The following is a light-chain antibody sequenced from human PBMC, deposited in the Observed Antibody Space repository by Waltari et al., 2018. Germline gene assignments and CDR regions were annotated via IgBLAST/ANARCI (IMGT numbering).Light chain of an antibody. CDR1: RSVGKF. CDR3: QHYVRLPVS. V-gene: IGKV3-20*01. CDR2: DAS. J-gene: IGKJ1*01. Sequence: SCKASRSVGKFLAWNQQKPGQATRLLSYDASIRATGIPDRFSGSWSGTDFSLTISRLEHEDCALYYCQHYVRLPVSFGQGTKVGIK.